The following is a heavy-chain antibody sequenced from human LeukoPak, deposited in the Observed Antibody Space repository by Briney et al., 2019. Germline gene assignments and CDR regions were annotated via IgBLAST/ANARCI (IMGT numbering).Heavy chain of an antibody. J-gene: IGHJ4*02. CDR2: IKSKTDGGTT. D-gene: IGHD5-12*01. CDR3: TTDQSHRGYDPGYFDY. CDR1: GFTFSNAW. Sequence: PGGSLRLSCAASGFTFSNAWMSWVRQAPGKGLEWVGRIKSKTDGGTTDYAAPVKGRFTVSRDDSKNTLYLQMNSLKTEDTAVYYCTTDQSHRGYDPGYFDYWGQGTLVTVSS. V-gene: IGHV3-15*01.